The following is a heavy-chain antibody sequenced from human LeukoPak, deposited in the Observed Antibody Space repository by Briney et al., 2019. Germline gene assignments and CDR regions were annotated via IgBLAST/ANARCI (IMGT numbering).Heavy chain of an antibody. J-gene: IGHJ4*02. CDR3: ASHYYDSSGYPY. D-gene: IGHD3-22*01. CDR1: GGTFSSYA. V-gene: IGHV1-69*05. Sequence: SVKVSCKASGGTFSSYAISWVRQAPGHGLEWMGGIIPIFGTANYAQKFQGRVTITTDESTSTAYMELSSLRSEDTAVYYCASHYYDSSGYPYWGQGTLVTVSS. CDR2: IIPIFGTA.